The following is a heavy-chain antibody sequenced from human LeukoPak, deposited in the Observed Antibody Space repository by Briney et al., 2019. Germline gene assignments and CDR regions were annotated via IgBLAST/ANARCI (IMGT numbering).Heavy chain of an antibody. D-gene: IGHD6-13*01. CDR1: GFTFSSYA. Sequence: GGSLRLSCAASGFTFSSYATSWVRQAPGKGLEWVAVISYDGSNKYYADSVKGRFTISRDNSKNTLYLQMNSLRAEDTAVYYCAKDRALGGSSWYVYYYGMDVWGQGTTVTVSS. CDR2: ISYDGSNK. CDR3: AKDRALGGSSWYVYYYGMDV. V-gene: IGHV3-30*18. J-gene: IGHJ6*02.